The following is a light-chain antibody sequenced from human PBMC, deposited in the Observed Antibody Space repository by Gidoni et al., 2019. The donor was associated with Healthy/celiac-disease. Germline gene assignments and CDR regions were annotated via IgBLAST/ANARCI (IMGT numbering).Light chain of an antibody. CDR3: QQRSKWPLT. CDR2: DAS. Sequence: IVLTQSPVTLALSPEEIATLSCRASQSYNYYLAWYQQKPGQAPRLLIYDASIRATGIPARLSGSGSETDFALTISSLESEDFAVYYCQQRSKWPLTFGGGTKVEIK. CDR1: QSYNYY. V-gene: IGKV3-11*01. J-gene: IGKJ4*01.